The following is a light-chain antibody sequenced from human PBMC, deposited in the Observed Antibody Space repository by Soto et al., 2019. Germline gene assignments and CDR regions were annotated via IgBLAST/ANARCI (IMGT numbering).Light chain of an antibody. V-gene: IGKV1-39*01. CDR2: AAS. Sequence: DIQMTQSPSSLSASVGDRVTITCRASQSISSYLNWYQQKPGKAPKLLIYAASSLQSGVPSRFSGSGSGTDFTLTISSLQPEDFATYYCKQSYRTPVTFGQGTKVDIK. J-gene: IGKJ1*01. CDR1: QSISSY. CDR3: KQSYRTPVT.